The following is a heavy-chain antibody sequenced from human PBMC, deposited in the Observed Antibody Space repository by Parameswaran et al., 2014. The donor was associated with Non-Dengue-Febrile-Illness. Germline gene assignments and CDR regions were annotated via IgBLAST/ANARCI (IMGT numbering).Heavy chain of an antibody. CDR1: GYTFTSYY. CDR3: ARGRGFLEWLTPSFDY. Sequence: ASVKVSCKASGYTFTSYYMHWVRQAPGQGLEWMGIINPSGGSTSYAQKFQGRVTMTRDTSTSTVYMELSSLRSEDTAVYYCARGRGFLEWLTPSFDYWGQGTLVTVSS. D-gene: IGHD3-3*01. J-gene: IGHJ4*02. V-gene: IGHV1-46*01. CDR2: INPSGGST.